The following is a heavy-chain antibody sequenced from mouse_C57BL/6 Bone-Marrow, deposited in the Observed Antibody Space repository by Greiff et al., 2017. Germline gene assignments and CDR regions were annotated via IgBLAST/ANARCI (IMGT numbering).Heavy chain of an antibody. J-gene: IGHJ2*01. CDR2: IDPSDSYP. Sequence: QVQLQQPGAELVKPGASVKLSCKASGYTFTSYWMQWVKQRPGQGLEWIGEIDPSDSYPNYNQKFKGQATLTVDTSSSTAYMQLSSLTSEDSAVYYCARTGGLQLDFDYWGQGTTRTVSS. V-gene: IGHV1-50*01. CDR3: ARTGGLQLDFDY. D-gene: IGHD2-4*01. CDR1: GYTFTSYW.